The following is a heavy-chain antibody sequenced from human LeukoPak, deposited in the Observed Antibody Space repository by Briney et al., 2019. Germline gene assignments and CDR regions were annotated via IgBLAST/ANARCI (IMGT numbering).Heavy chain of an antibody. CDR2: INPKSGGT. D-gene: IGHD6-6*01. J-gene: IGHJ3*02. CDR1: GYTFTGYY. V-gene: IGHV1-2*02. CDR3: ARDRPPRAFDI. Sequence: ASVKVSCKASGYTFTGYYMHWVRQAPGQGLEWMGWINPKSGGTNYAQKFQGRVTMTRDTSISTAYMELTRLRSDDTAVYYCARDRPPRAFDIWGQGTMVTVSS.